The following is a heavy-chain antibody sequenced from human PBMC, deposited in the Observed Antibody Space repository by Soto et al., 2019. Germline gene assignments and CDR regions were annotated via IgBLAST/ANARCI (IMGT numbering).Heavy chain of an antibody. CDR2: IYSGGST. Sequence: PGGSLRRSCAASGFTVSSNYMSWVRQAPGKGLEWVSVIYSGGSTYYADSVKGRFTISRHNSKNTLYLQMNSLRAEDTAVYYCARVRAAHRYCSSTSCYGPWFDPWGQGTLVTVP. V-gene: IGHV3-53*04. CDR3: ARVRAAHRYCSSTSCYGPWFDP. D-gene: IGHD2-2*01. CDR1: GFTVSSNY. J-gene: IGHJ5*02.